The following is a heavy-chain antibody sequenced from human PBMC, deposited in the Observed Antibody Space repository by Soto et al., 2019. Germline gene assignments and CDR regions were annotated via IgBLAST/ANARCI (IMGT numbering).Heavy chain of an antibody. J-gene: IGHJ6*02. CDR1: GFTFSTYA. CDR3: ATRRDASYSYYGMDV. Sequence: GGSLRLSCAASGFTFSTYAMTWVRQAPGKGLEWVSGISGSGDNAYYADSLKGRFTISRDNSKNTLFLQMNSLRAEDTAVYYCATRRDASYSYYGMDVWGQGTTVTVSS. CDR2: ISGSGDNA. V-gene: IGHV3-23*01. D-gene: IGHD2-2*01.